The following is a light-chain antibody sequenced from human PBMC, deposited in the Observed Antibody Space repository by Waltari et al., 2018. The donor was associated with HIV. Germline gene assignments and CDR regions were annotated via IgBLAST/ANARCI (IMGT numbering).Light chain of an antibody. V-gene: IGLV2-14*03. CDR2: DVS. Sequence: QSALTQPASVSGPPGQSITISCTGTSSDIGGYNYVSWYQQHPGKAPKLMISDVSHQPEGRSNRVSGSKSCNTASLTISSLQAEDEADYYCSSYTSGSTLGVFGSGTKVTVL. CDR3: SSYTSGSTLGV. J-gene: IGLJ1*01. CDR1: SSDIGGYNY.